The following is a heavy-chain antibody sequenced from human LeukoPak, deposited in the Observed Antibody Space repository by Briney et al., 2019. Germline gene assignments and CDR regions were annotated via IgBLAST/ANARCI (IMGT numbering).Heavy chain of an antibody. J-gene: IGHJ6*03. CDR2: IYYSGST. V-gene: IGHV4-59*12. CDR1: GGSISSYY. CDR3: ARDGCSSTSCYSYYYYYYMDV. Sequence: SEALSLTCTVSGGSISSYYWSWIRQPPGKGLEWIGYIYYSGSTNYNPSLKSRVTISVDTSKSQFSLKLSSVTAADTAVYYCARDGCSSTSCYSYYYYYYMDVWGKGTTVTVSS. D-gene: IGHD2-2*01.